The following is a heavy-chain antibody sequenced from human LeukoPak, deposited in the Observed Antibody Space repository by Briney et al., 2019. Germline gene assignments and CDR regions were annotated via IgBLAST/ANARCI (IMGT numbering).Heavy chain of an antibody. CDR2: ISANGGDT. J-gene: IGHJ4*02. CDR3: AKDLWVAVAGRFDY. D-gene: IGHD6-19*01. V-gene: IGHV3-23*01. CDR1: GFTFTTYA. Sequence: GGSLRLSCEASGFTFTTYAMSWVRQAPGKGLEWVSSISANGGDTYYADSVKGRFTISRDNSKNTLYLQMNSLRAEDTAVYYCAKDLWVAVAGRFDYWGQGTLVTVSS.